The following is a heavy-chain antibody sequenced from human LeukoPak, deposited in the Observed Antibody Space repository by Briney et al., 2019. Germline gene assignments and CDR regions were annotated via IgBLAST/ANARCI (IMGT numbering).Heavy chain of an antibody. J-gene: IGHJ5*02. V-gene: IGHV3-23*01. CDR1: GVIISSYA. CDR2: INGRGDNT. CDR3: AKDRVSPGFNWFDP. Sequence: PGGSLRLSCAASGVIISSYAIRWVRQAPGKGLEWVSAINGRGDNTYYADFVKGRFTISRDNSKSTVYLQMNSLRTEDTAVYYCAKDRVSPGFNWFDPWGQGTLVTVSS. D-gene: IGHD2/OR15-2a*01.